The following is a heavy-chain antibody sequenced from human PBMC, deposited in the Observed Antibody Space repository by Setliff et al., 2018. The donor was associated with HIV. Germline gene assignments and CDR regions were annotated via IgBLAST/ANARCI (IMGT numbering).Heavy chain of an antibody. D-gene: IGHD5-18*01. J-gene: IGHJ6*02. V-gene: IGHV4-59*11. CDR3: ARVKYSYAQGFYYGMDV. Sequence: PSETLSLTCTVSGGSISSHYWSWIRQPPGKGLEWIGSIYSSGSTNYNPSLKSRVTMSVDTSTNQFSLKLRSVTAADTAVFYCARVKYSYAQGFYYGMDVWGQGTTVTVSS. CDR2: IYSSGST. CDR1: GGSISSHY.